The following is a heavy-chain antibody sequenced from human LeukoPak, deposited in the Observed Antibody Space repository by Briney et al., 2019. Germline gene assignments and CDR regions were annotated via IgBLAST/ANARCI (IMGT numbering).Heavy chain of an antibody. J-gene: IGHJ5*02. D-gene: IGHD3-3*01. CDR3: ARGELYYDFWSGSSSNWFDP. CDR2: IYYSGST. V-gene: IGHV4-59*01. Sequence: PSETLSLTCTVSGGSISGYYWSWIRQPPGKGLEWIGYIYYSGSTNYNPSLKSRVTISVDTSKNQFSLKLSSVTAADTAVYYCARGELYYDFWSGSSSNWFDPWGQGTLVTVSS. CDR1: GGSISGYY.